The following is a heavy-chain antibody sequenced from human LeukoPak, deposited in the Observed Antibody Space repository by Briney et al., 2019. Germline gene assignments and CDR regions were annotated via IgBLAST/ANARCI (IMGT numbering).Heavy chain of an antibody. V-gene: IGHV3-23*01. CDR2: ISGSGGST. CDR3: AKVKDISGYQHFDY. J-gene: IGHJ4*02. D-gene: IGHD3-22*01. Sequence: GGSLRLSCAASGFTFSSYAMSWVRQAPGKGLEWVSAISGSGGSTYYADPVKGRFTISRDNSKNTLYLQMNSLRAEDTAVYYCAKVKDISGYQHFDYWGQGTLVTVSS. CDR1: GFTFSSYA.